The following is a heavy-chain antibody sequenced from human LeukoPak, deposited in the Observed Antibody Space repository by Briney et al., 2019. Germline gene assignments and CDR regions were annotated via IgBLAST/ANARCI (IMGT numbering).Heavy chain of an antibody. D-gene: IGHD3-3*01. CDR2: ISYDGSNK. J-gene: IGHJ4*02. CDR3: AKAELGVDTFFDY. Sequence: PPGGSLRLSCAASGFTFSSYAMHWVRQAPGKGLEWVAVISYDGSNKYYAASVKGRFTISRDNSKNTLYLQMNSLRAEDTAFYYCAKAELGVDTFFDYWGQGTLVTVSS. CDR1: GFTFSSYA. V-gene: IGHV3-30-3*01.